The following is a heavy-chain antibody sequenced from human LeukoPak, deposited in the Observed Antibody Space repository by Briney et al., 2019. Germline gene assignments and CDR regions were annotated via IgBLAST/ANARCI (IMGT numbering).Heavy chain of an antibody. V-gene: IGHV4-59*01. J-gene: IGHJ6*03. Sequence: SETLSLTCSVSGGSMSSYYWNWIRHTPGKGLEWIGYIYYTGSTNYSPSFKSRVTISLDTSKKQIFLNMNSVTAADTAVYYCGRAEELYVGSPPLYYCYLDVRGKGTTVTVSS. CDR3: GRAEELYVGSPPLYYCYLDV. CDR2: IYYTGST. CDR1: GGSMSSYY. D-gene: IGHD1-26*01.